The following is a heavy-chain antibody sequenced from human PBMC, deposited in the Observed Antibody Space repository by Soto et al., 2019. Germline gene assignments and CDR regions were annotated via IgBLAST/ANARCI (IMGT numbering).Heavy chain of an antibody. V-gene: IGHV3-15*01. J-gene: IGHJ3*02. Sequence: EVQLVESGGGLVKPGGSLRLSCAASGFTFSNAWMSWVRQAPGKGLEWVGRIKSKTDGGTTDYAAPVKGRFTISRDDSKNTLYLQMNSQKTEDTAVYYCTTPVCSGGSCYSDDAFDIWGQGTMVTVSS. D-gene: IGHD2-15*01. CDR1: GFTFSNAW. CDR3: TTPVCSGGSCYSDDAFDI. CDR2: IKSKTDGGTT.